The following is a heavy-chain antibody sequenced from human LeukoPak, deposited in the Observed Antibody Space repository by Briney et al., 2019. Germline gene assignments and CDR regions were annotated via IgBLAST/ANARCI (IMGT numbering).Heavy chain of an antibody. CDR2: MYRGNNV. D-gene: IGHD3-10*02. J-gene: IGHJ4*02. CDR3: ARMFDHQFQD. CDR1: GVSISSYY. Sequence: PSETLSLTCTVSGVSISSYYWSWIRQTAGNRLEYIGRMYRGNNVNNNPSLRGRVSVSIDRYQNHFTLRLTSVTVADTAVYFCARMFDHQFQDWGQGILVTVSS. V-gene: IGHV4-4*07.